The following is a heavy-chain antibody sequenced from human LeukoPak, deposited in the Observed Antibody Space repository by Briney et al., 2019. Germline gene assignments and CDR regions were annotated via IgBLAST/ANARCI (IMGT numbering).Heavy chain of an antibody. V-gene: IGHV3-74*01. J-gene: IGHJ4*02. CDR1: GFTFSNYW. D-gene: IGHD1-26*01. CDR3: VRGYSGTYRSDY. CDR2: INADGSST. Sequence: GGSLRLSCAASGFTFSNYWMHWVRQAPGKGLVWVSRINADGSSTTYADSVKGRFTISRDNAKKTLYLQMNSLRVEDTAVYYCVRGYSGTYRSDYWGQGPWSPSPQ.